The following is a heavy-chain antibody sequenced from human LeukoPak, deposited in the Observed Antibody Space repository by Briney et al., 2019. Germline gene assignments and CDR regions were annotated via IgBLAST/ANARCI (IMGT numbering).Heavy chain of an antibody. J-gene: IGHJ5*02. CDR2: INPNSGGT. Sequence: GASVKVSCKASGYTFTGYYMHWVRQAPGQGLEWMGWINPNSGGTNYAQKFQGRVTMTRDTSISTAYMELSRLRSDDTAVYYCARGIVVAVAAKERWFDPWGQGTLVTVSS. D-gene: IGHD2-15*01. CDR1: GYTFTGYY. CDR3: ARGIVVAVAAKERWFDP. V-gene: IGHV1-2*02.